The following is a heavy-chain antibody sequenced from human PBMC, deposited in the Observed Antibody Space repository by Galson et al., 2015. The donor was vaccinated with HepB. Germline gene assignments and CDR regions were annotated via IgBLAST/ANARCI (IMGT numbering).Heavy chain of an antibody. CDR1: GFTFIRYA. D-gene: IGHD6-13*01. Sequence: SLRLSCAASGFTFIRYAMHWVRQAPGKGLEWAAVISYDGGDKYYADSVKGRFTISRDNSKNTLFLQMNSLRAEDTAVFYCVTAGFGYTSSWPEIWGQGTMVTVSS. J-gene: IGHJ3*02. V-gene: IGHV3-30*03. CDR2: ISYDGGDK. CDR3: VTAGFGYTSSWPEI.